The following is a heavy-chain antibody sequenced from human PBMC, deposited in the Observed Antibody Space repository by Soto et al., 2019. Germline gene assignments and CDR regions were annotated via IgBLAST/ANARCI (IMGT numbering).Heavy chain of an antibody. V-gene: IGHV1-18*04. CDR2: ISTYNENM. CDR3: AYVGGYSTGDYSFDL. J-gene: IGHJ4*02. Sequence: APVKVYCKASGYTFTSYGISWVRQAPGQGLEWMGWISTYNENMDSAPQLQGRLTMTTDTSTTTAYMEPTNLKFDDTALYYCAYVGGYSTGDYSFDLWGQGTPVTVSS. D-gene: IGHD5-18*01. CDR1: GYTFTSYG.